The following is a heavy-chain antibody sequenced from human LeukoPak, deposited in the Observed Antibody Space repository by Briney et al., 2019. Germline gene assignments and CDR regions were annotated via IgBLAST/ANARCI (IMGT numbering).Heavy chain of an antibody. Sequence: SETLSLTCTVSGGSISSYYWSWIRQPPGKGLEWIGYIYYSGSTNYNPSLKSRVTISVDTSKNQFSLKLSSVTAADTAVYYCARARGITIFGLVPPYHYYGMDVWGQGTTVTVPS. D-gene: IGHD3-3*01. CDR3: ARARGITIFGLVPPYHYYGMDV. CDR1: GGSISSYY. V-gene: IGHV4-59*12. CDR2: IYYSGST. J-gene: IGHJ6*02.